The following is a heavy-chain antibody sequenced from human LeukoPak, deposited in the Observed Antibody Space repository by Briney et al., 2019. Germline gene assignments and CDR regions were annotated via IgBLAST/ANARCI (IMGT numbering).Heavy chain of an antibody. Sequence: GGSLRLSCAASGFTFSSYAMSWVRQAPGKGLEWVSAISGSGGSTYYADSVKGRFTISRDNSKNSLYLQMNSLRTEDTALYYCAKEYSSSWYGPDYWGQGTLVTVSS. CDR2: ISGSGGST. CDR1: GFTFSSYA. J-gene: IGHJ4*02. D-gene: IGHD6-13*01. V-gene: IGHV3-23*01. CDR3: AKEYSSSWYGPDY.